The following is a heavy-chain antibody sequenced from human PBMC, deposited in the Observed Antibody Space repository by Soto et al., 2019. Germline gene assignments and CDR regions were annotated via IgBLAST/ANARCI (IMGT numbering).Heavy chain of an antibody. V-gene: IGHV1-69*12. D-gene: IGHD3-16*01. CDR1: GGTFSSYA. Sequence: QVQLVQSGAEVKKPGSSVKVDCKASGGTFSSYAISWVRQAPGQGLEWMGGIIPIFGTADYAQKFQGRVATTADASTSTAYMELSSLRSEDTAVYYCASAWGPSYYYGMDVWGQGTTVTVSS. CDR3: ASAWGPSYYYGMDV. CDR2: IIPIFGTA. J-gene: IGHJ6*02.